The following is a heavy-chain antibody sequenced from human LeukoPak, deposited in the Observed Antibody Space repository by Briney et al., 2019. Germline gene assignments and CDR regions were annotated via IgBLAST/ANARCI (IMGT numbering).Heavy chain of an antibody. J-gene: IGHJ3*02. CDR2: IHWNGGST. CDR3: ARSSVSAYAFDI. V-gene: IGHV3-20*04. D-gene: IGHD6-6*01. CDR1: GFTFSSYS. Sequence: PGGSLRLSCAASGFTFSSYSMNWVRQAPGKGLEWVSGIHWNGGSTGYADSVKGRFTISRDNAKKSLYLQMNSLRAEDTALYYCARSSVSAYAFDIWGPGTMVTVSS.